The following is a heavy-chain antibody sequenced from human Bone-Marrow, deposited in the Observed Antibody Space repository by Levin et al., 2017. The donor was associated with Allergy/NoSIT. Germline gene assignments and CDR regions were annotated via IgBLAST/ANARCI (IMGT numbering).Heavy chain of an antibody. CDR3: VSRPDPDVLRDFDWSANIDY. CDR1: GFTFSSYK. CDR2: ISSRSSAI. V-gene: IGHV3-48*02. Sequence: GGSLRLSCAASGFTFSSYKMNWVRQAPGKGLEWVSFISSRSSAIYYADSVKGRFTISRDNAKNSLSLQMNSLRDEDTAVYYCVSRPDPDVLRDFDWSANIDYWGQGTLVTVSS. D-gene: IGHD3-9*01. J-gene: IGHJ4*02.